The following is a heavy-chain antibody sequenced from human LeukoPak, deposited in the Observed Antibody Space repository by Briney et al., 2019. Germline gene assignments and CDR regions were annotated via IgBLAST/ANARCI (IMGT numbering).Heavy chain of an antibody. CDR3: ARDLGLCGGDCDFDAFDI. D-gene: IGHD2-21*02. Sequence: SETLSLTCTVHGGSSSLYFCSWIRQSPGKGPEWVGEINVAGKTDYNPSLKSRVSMSVDTSKNQFSLRLTSVTAADTAIYFCARDLGLCGGDCDFDAFDIWGQGTMVTVSS. CDR1: GGSSSLYF. J-gene: IGHJ3*02. V-gene: IGHV4-34*01. CDR2: INVAGKT.